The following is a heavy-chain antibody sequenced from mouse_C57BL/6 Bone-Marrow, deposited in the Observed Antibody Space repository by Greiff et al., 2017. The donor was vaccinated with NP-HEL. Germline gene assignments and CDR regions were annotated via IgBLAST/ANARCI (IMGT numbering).Heavy chain of an antibody. Sequence: VKLMESGAELVRPGTSVKMSCKASGYTFTNYWIGWAKQRPGHGLEWIGDIYPGGGYTNYNEKFKGKATLTADKSSSTAYMQFSSLTSEDSAIYYCARSDGYYYAMDYWGQGTSVTVSS. CDR1: GYTFTNYW. CDR3: ARSDGYYYAMDY. V-gene: IGHV1-63*01. J-gene: IGHJ4*01. D-gene: IGHD2-3*01. CDR2: IYPGGGYT.